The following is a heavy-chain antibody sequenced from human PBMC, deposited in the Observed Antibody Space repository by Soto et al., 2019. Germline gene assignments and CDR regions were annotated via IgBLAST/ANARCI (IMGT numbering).Heavy chain of an antibody. V-gene: IGHV3-23*01. J-gene: IGHJ4*02. CDR3: AKEADISGYYPDY. D-gene: IGHD3-22*01. CDR2: ISGSGGST. CDR1: GFTFSSYV. Sequence: GGSLRLSCAASGFTFSSYVMSWVRQAPGKGLEWVSVISGSGGSTHYADSVKGRSTISRDNSKNTLHLQVNSLRGEDTAVYYCAKEADISGYYPDYWGQGTQVTVS.